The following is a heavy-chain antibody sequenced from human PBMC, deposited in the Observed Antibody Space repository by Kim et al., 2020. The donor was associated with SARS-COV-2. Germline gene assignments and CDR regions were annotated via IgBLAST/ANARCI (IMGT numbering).Heavy chain of an antibody. Sequence: GGSLRLSCAASGFTFSTYVMHWVRQAPGKGLEWVAVISYDGSNKHSADPVKGRFTISRDNSKNTLYLQMNSLRVEDTAVYYCARAFSSDSGAFDIWGQGTMVTVSS. D-gene: IGHD6-25*01. V-gene: IGHV3-30-3*01. CDR1: GFTFSTYV. J-gene: IGHJ3*02. CDR3: ARAFSSDSGAFDI. CDR2: ISYDGSNK.